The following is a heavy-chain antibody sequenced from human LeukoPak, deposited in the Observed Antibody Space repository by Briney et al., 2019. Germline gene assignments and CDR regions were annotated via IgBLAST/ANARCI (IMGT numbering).Heavy chain of an antibody. V-gene: IGHV4-38-2*02. D-gene: IGHD3-3*01. CDR3: AKDLARFFGY. CDR1: GYSISSGYY. Sequence: SETLSLTCAVSGYSISSGYYWGWIRQPPGKGLEWIGSIYHSGSTYYNPSLKSRVTISVDTSKNQFSLKLSSVTAADTAVYYCAKDLARFFGYWGQGTLVTVSS. CDR2: IYHSGST. J-gene: IGHJ4*02.